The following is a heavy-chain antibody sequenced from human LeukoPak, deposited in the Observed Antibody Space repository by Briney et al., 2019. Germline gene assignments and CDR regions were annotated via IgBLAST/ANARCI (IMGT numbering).Heavy chain of an antibody. J-gene: IGHJ4*02. D-gene: IGHD5-24*01. CDR2: INPNSGGT. V-gene: IGHV1-2*06. CDR1: GYTFTGYY. CDR3: AREWDLSVSIHGYNGNELDY. Sequence: ASVKVSCKASGYTFTGYYMHWVLQAPGQGLEWMGRINPNSGGTNYAQKFQGRVTMTRDTSISTAYMELSRLRSDDTAVYYCAREWDLSVSIHGYNGNELDYWGQGTLVTVSS.